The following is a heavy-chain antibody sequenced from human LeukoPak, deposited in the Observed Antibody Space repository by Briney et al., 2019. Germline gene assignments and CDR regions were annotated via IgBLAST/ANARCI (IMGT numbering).Heavy chain of an antibody. D-gene: IGHD2-2*02. CDR1: GGSFSGYD. Sequence: SETLSLTCAVYGGSFSGYDWSWIRQPPGKGLEWIGEINHSGSTNYNPSLKSRVTISVDTSKNQFSLKLSSVTAADTAVYYCARGTVDIVVVPAAIGAVWFDYWGQGTLVTVSS. CDR3: ARGTVDIVVVPAAIGAVWFDY. J-gene: IGHJ4*02. CDR2: INHSGST. V-gene: IGHV4-34*01.